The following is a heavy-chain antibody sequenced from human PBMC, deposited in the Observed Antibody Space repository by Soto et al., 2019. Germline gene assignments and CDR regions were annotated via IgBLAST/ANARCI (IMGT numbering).Heavy chain of an antibody. Sequence: PGGSLRLSCAASGFTFSSYGMHWVRQAPGKGLEWVAVIWYDGSNKYYADSVKGRFTISRDNSKNTLYLQMNSLRAEDTAVYYCARVGGEFWCGYPFDYWGQGT. CDR3: ARVGGEFWCGYPFDY. CDR2: IWYDGSNK. V-gene: IGHV3-33*01. D-gene: IGHD3-3*01. J-gene: IGHJ4*02. CDR1: GFTFSSYG.